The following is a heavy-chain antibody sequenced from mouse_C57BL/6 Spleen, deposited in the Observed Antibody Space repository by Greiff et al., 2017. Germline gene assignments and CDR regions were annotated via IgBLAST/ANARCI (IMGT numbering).Heavy chain of an antibody. CDR3: ARLRGGAMDY. Sequence: QVQLKQPGAELVRPGTSVKLSCKASGYTFTSYWMHWVKQRPGQGLEWIGVIDPSDSYTNYNQKFKGKATLTVDTSSSTAYMQLSSLTSEDSAVYYCARLRGGAMDYWGQGTSVTVSS. D-gene: IGHD1-1*01. CDR1: GYTFTSYW. J-gene: IGHJ4*01. CDR2: IDPSDSYT. V-gene: IGHV1-59*01.